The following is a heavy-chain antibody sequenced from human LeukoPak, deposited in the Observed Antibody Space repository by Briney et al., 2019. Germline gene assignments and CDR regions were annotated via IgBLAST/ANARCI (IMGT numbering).Heavy chain of an antibody. CDR2: IFYSGST. V-gene: IGHV4-59*01. CDR3: ARGGPTVTSDIPY. D-gene: IGHD4-17*01. CDR1: GGSISSYY. J-gene: IGHJ4*02. Sequence: SETLSLTCTVSGGSISSYYWSWIRQPPWKGLEWIGYIFYSGSTNYNPSLKSRVTISVDTSKNQFSLKLSSVTAADTAVYYCARGGPTVTSDIPYWGQGALVTVSS.